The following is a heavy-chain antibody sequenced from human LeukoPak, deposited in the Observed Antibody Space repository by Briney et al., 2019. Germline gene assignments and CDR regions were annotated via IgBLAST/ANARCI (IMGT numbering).Heavy chain of an antibody. D-gene: IGHD6-13*01. J-gene: IGHJ3*02. CDR1: GYTFAGNY. Sequence: GASVKVSCKASGYTFAGNYMHWVRQAPGQGLEWRGWINPNSGGTNYAQKFQGWVTMTRDTSISTAYMELSRLRSDDTAVYYCARDLSAGGSPEGKNTFDIWGQGTMVTVSS. V-gene: IGHV1-2*04. CDR2: INPNSGGT. CDR3: ARDLSAGGSPEGKNTFDI.